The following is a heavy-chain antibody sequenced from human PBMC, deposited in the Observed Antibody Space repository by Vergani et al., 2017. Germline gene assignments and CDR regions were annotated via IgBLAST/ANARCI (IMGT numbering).Heavy chain of an antibody. V-gene: IGHV3-23*01. J-gene: IGHJ3*02. CDR2: ISGSGGST. CDR1: GFTFSSYA. D-gene: IGHD3-22*01. CDR3: AKKDDSSGYYPPNDAFDI. Sequence: EVQLLESGGGLVQPGGSLRLSCAAWGFTFSSYAMSWVRQAPGKGLEWVSAISGSGGSTYYADSVKGRFTISRDNSKNTLYLQMNSLRAEDTAVYYCAKKDDSSGYYPPNDAFDIWSQGSMVTVP.